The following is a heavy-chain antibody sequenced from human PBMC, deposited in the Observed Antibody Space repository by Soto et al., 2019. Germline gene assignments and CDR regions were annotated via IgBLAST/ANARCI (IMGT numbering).Heavy chain of an antibody. V-gene: IGHV3-23*01. CDR3: AKGSSSGIAVAAPRYYFDY. CDR2: ISGSGGST. D-gene: IGHD6-19*01. CDR1: GFTFSSYA. Sequence: QPGGSLRLSCAASGFTFSSYAMSWVRQAPGKGLEWVSAISGSGGSTYYADSVKGRFTISRDNSKNTLYLQMNSLRAEDTAVYYCAKGSSSGIAVAAPRYYFDYWGQGTLVTVSS. J-gene: IGHJ4*02.